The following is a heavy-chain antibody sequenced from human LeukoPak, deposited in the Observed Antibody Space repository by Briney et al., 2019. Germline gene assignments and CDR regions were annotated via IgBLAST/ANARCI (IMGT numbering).Heavy chain of an antibody. CDR2: VYHTGAS. J-gene: IGHJ4*02. V-gene: IGHV4-59*01. Sequence: ASETLSLTCTVSGGSISSYYWTWIRQPPGKGLEWIGYVYHTGASGYHPSLKSRVAMSLDTSKNQVSLNLRSVTAADTAVYFCTRVVNGGHFDYWGQGTLVTVSS. CDR1: GGSISSYY. D-gene: IGHD2-8*01. CDR3: TRVVNGGHFDY.